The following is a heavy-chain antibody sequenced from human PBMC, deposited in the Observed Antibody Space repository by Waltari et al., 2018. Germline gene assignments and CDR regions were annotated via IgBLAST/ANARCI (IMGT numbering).Heavy chain of an antibody. CDR3: AKGGIVGTVGPYYVDI. D-gene: IGHD2-21*01. V-gene: IGHV3-33*03. Sequence: QGQLVESGGGVLQPGGSLTLSCEASGFQFGDYGMHWVRQAPGKGLGWLAVISYDSSRVHTADSMAGRFSISRDGAQKTVQIRLTSLRVNDTAVYYCAKGGIVGTVGPYYVDIWGRGTSVFVSS. J-gene: IGHJ6*03. CDR1: GFQFGDYG. CDR2: ISYDSSRV.